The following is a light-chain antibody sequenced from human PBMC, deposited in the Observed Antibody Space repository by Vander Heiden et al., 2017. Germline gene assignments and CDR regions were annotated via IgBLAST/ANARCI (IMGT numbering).Light chain of an antibody. J-gene: IGLJ2*01. CDR3: SAYAGYNSVV. CDR2: EVT. Sequence: PGQSVTISCTGTSSDVGAYNYVSWYQKHPGRVPKLMMYEVTKRPSGVPDRFSGSKSGNTASLTVSGLQAKDEADYYCSAYAGYNSVVFGGGTKLTVL. V-gene: IGLV2-8*01. CDR1: SSDVGAYNY.